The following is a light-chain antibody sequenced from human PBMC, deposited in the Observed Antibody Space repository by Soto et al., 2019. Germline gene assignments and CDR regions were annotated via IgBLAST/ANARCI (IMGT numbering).Light chain of an antibody. V-gene: IGKV1-5*03. CDR3: QHYDTYPYT. Sequence: DIQMTQSPSTLSASVGGRVTISCRASQNINNLLAWYEQKPGKGPKLLIYKSTSLESGVPSRFSGSGSRTDFTLTISSLQPDDFATYYCQHYDTYPYTFGQGTKLEI. CDR1: QNINNL. J-gene: IGKJ2*01. CDR2: KST.